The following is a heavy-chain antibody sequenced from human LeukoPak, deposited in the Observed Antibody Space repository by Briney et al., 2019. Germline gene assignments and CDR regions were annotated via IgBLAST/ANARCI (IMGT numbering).Heavy chain of an antibody. Sequence: PSETLSLTCAVYGGSFSGYYWSWIRQPPGKGLEWIGEINHSGSTNYNPSLKSRVTISVDTSKNQFSLKLSSVTAADTAVYYCARGLGTYCGGDCYLYYFDYWGQGTLVTVSS. CDR1: GGSFSGYY. V-gene: IGHV4-34*01. CDR3: ARGLGTYCGGDCYLYYFDY. CDR2: INHSGST. J-gene: IGHJ4*02. D-gene: IGHD2-21*02.